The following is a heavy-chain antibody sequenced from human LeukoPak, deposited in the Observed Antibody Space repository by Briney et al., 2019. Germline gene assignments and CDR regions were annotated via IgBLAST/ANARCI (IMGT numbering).Heavy chain of an antibody. CDR1: GGSIGTNY. CDR3: ARSDTHHIHSSSWHFDY. V-gene: IGHV4-59*01. J-gene: IGHJ4*02. D-gene: IGHD6-13*01. CDR2: SSYSGSS. Sequence: PSETLSLTCSVSGGSIGTNYWSWIRQVPVKGLEWIGYSSYSGSSNYNPSLKSRVTISVDTSKTQFSLYLNSVTAADTAVYYCARSDTHHIHSSSWHFDYWGQGTLVTVSS.